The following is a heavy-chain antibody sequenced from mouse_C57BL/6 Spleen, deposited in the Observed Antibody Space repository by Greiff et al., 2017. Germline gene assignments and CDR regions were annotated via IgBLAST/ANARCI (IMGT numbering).Heavy chain of an antibody. CDR2: IYPGDGDT. CDR3: ARGNDGPSAWFAY. D-gene: IGHD2-3*01. CDR1: GYAFSSSW. V-gene: IGHV1-82*01. Sequence: QVTLKVSGPELVKPGASVKISCKASGYAFSSSWMNWVKQRPGKGLEWIGRIYPGDGDTNYNGKFKGKATLTADKSSSTAYMQLSSLTSEDSAVYFCARGNDGPSAWFAYWGQGTLVTVSA. J-gene: IGHJ3*01.